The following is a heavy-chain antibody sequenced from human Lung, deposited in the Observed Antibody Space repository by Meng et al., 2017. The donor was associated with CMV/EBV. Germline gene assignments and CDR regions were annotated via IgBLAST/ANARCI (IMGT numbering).Heavy chain of an antibody. V-gene: IGHV2-5*01. CDR3: VHAAPHYQNYFDY. CDR2: IYWNEDK. CDR1: GFSLTTSGVG. J-gene: IGHJ4*02. D-gene: IGHD3-10*01. Sequence: SGPTLVKPIQTLTLTCTFSGFSLTTSGVGVGWIRQPRGKALEWLTLIYWNEDKRYSPSLKNRLSVTKDTSRNQVVLTLTNMDPADTATYYCVHAAPHYQNYFDYWGQGALVTVSS.